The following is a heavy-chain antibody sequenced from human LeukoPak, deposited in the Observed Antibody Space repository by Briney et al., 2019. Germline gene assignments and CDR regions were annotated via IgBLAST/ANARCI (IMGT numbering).Heavy chain of an antibody. V-gene: IGHV6-1*01. CDR1: GDIVSSYDVA. CDR2: TYYRSKWFN. J-gene: IGHJ5*02. CDR3: ARDPGFDP. Sequence: SQTLSLTCALSGDIVSSYDVAWHWIRQSPSRGLEWLGRTYYRSKWFNDYAPFVKSRITINPDTTYNQFSLILNSVTPEDSAVYYCARDPGFDPWGQGTLVTVSS.